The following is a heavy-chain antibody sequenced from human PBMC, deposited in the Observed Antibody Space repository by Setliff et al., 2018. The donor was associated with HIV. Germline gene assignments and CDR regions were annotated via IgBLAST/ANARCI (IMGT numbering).Heavy chain of an antibody. CDR3: ARDRGYGTRYSYYYMDV. V-gene: IGHV3-30*03. Sequence: GGSLRLSCVGAGFSFSSYGMHWVRQAPGKGLEWVAVISYDGSNKYYTDSVKGRFTISRDNSKNTLYLQMNSLRAEDTAVYYCARDRGYGTRYSYYYMDVWGKGTTVTVSS. J-gene: IGHJ6*03. CDR1: GFSFSSYG. D-gene: IGHD2-21*01. CDR2: ISYDGSNK.